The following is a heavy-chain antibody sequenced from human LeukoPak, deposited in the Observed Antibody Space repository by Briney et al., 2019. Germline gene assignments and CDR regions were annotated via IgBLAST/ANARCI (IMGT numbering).Heavy chain of an antibody. J-gene: IGHJ1*01. V-gene: IGHV3-23*01. Sequence: GGSLRLSCAASGFTFSSYAMSWVRQAPGKGLEWVSAISGSGGSTYYADSVKGRFTISRDNSKNTLHLQMNSLRAEDTAVYYCATNYYDSSGYYHFAEYFQHWGQGTLVTVSS. CDR1: GFTFSSYA. CDR3: ATNYYDSSGYYHFAEYFQH. D-gene: IGHD3-22*01. CDR2: ISGSGGST.